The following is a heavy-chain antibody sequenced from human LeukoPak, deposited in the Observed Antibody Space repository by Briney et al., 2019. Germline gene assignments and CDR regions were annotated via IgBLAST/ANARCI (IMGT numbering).Heavy chain of an antibody. CDR3: AREEKSFGAFDY. CDR1: GGSISSGDYY. CDR2: IYYSGST. Sequence: SQTLSLTCTVSGGSISSGDYYWSWLRQPPGKGLEWIGYIYYSGSTYYNPSLKSRVTISVDTSKNQFSLKLSSVTAADTAVYYCAREEKSFGAFDYWGQGTLVTVSS. V-gene: IGHV4-30-4*01. D-gene: IGHD3-3*01. J-gene: IGHJ4*02.